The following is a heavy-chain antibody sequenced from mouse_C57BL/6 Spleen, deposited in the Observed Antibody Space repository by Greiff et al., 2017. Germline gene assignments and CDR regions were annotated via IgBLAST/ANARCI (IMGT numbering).Heavy chain of an antibody. CDR3: ARSEEYDDYDPWFAY. Sequence: QVQLQQSGAELARPGASVKMSCKASGYTFTSYTMHWVKQRPGQGLEWIGYINPSSGYTKYNQKFKDKATLTADKSSSTAYMQLSSLTSEDSAVYYCARSEEYDDYDPWFAYWGQGTLVTVSA. J-gene: IGHJ3*01. D-gene: IGHD2-4*01. CDR1: GYTFTSYT. CDR2: INPSSGYT. V-gene: IGHV1-4*01.